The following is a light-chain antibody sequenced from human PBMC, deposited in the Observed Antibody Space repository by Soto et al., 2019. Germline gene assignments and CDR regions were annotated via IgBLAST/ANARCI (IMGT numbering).Light chain of an antibody. V-gene: IGKV3-11*01. CDR3: QHSRNLCQA. Sequence: EIVLTQSPATLSLSPGERAPLSCRTSQSFDSYLACYQKKVGQAHSLLIYDASHSATGIPARFSGCGSETHFTLIISRLAPEESAVYQCQHSRNLCQAFGQGTKVDIK. J-gene: IGKJ1*01. CDR2: DAS. CDR1: QSFDSY.